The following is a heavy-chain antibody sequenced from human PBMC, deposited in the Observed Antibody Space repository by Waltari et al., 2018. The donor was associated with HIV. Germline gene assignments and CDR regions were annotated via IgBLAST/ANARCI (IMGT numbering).Heavy chain of an antibody. Sequence: QVQLVQSGPEVRKPGSSVKVSCKASGGAFISYSINWVRQAPGQGLEWVGRIIPMSATSNKAQKFQGGVTITADPSTSTAYMELTSVGSEDTAVYYCASARETMGVGCAFWRQGTLVNVSS. CDR3: ASARETMGVGCAF. CDR2: IIPMSATS. CDR1: GGAFISYS. V-gene: IGHV1-69*08. D-gene: IGHD3-16*01. J-gene: IGHJ4*02.